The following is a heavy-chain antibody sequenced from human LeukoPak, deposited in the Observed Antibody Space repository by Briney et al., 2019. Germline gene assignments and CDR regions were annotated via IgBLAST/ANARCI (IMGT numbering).Heavy chain of an antibody. Sequence: ASVKVSCKASGYTFTSYGISWVRQAPGQGLEWMGWISAYNGNTNYAQKFQGRVTMTRDTSISTAYMELSRLRSDDTAVYYCAGQGLGMAFDYWGQGTLVTVSS. D-gene: IGHD7-27*01. CDR2: ISAYNGNT. J-gene: IGHJ4*02. CDR1: GYTFTSYG. V-gene: IGHV1-18*01. CDR3: AGQGLGMAFDY.